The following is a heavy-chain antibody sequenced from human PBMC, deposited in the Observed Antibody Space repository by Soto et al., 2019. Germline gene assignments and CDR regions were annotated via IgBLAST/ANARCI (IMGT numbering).Heavy chain of an antibody. CDR3: ARDRDCSSWPLGWFDP. J-gene: IGHJ5*02. V-gene: IGHV3-11*01. CDR2: ISTTGSTT. CDR1: GFTANDYY. Sequence: QVQLVESGGGLVKPGGSLRLSCAGSGFTANDYYFYMGWFRQAPGKGLEWISYISTTGSTTYYADSVKGRFTISRDNAKNSVYLQMNSLRAEDTAIYYCARDRDCSSWPLGWFDPWGQGTLVTVSS. D-gene: IGHD6-13*01.